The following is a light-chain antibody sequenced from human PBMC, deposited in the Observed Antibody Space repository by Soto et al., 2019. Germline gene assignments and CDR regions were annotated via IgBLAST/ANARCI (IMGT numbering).Light chain of an antibody. CDR2: DAS. CDR3: QQRSNWPPRALT. CDR1: QSVSSY. J-gene: IGKJ4*01. V-gene: IGKV3-11*01. Sequence: EIVLTQSPATLSLSPGERATLSCRASQSVSSYLAWYQQKPGQAPRLLIYDASNRATGIPARFSGSGSGTDFHPTISRPGPEGFAVYYCQQRSNWPPRALTFGGGTKVEIK.